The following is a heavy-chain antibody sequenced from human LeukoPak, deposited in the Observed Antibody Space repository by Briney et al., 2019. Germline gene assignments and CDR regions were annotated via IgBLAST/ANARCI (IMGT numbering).Heavy chain of an antibody. CDR1: GGSISSSSYY. V-gene: IGHV4-61*01. Sequence: SETLSLTCTVSGGSISSSSYYWSWIRQPPGKGLEWIGYIYYSGSTNYNPSLKSRVTISVDTSKNQFSLKLSSVTAADTAVYYCAREDAGDYVWGSYRYERAFDIWGQGTMVTVSS. CDR3: AREDAGDYVWGSYRYERAFDI. D-gene: IGHD3-16*02. CDR2: IYYSGST. J-gene: IGHJ3*02.